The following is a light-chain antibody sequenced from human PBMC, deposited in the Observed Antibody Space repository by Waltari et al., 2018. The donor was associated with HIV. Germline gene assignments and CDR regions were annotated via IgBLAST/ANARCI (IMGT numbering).Light chain of an antibody. V-gene: IGLV2-23*02. CDR3: CSYAGSSTWV. CDR2: EVS. Sequence: QSALTQPASVSGSPGQSITIPCTGTSSDVGSSNFGSWYQQHPGKAPKLMIYEVSKRPSGVSNRFSGSKSGNTASLTISGLQAEDEADYYCCSYAGSSTWVFGGGTKLTVL. CDR1: SSDVGSSNF. J-gene: IGLJ3*02.